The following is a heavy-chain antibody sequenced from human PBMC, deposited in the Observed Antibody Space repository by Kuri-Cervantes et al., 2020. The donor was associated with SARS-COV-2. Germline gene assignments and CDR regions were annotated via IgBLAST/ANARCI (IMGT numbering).Heavy chain of an antibody. CDR3: ARQAWLFHFDY. D-gene: IGHD6-19*01. CDR1: GGSISSFY. J-gene: IGHJ4*02. V-gene: IGHV4-59*08. CDR2: IYYSGST. Sequence: SETLSLTCTVSGGSISSFYWSWIRQPPGKGLEWIGYIYYSGSTNYNPSLKSRVTISVDTSKNQFSLKLSSVTAADTAVYYFARQAWLFHFDYWGQGTLVTVSS.